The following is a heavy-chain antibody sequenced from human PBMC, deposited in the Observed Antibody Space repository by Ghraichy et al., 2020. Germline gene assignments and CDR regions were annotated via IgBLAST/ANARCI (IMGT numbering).Heavy chain of an antibody. CDR2: ISDSGGST. CDR1: GFTFSSYA. Sequence: GESLNISCAASGFTFSSYAMSLVRQAPGKGLEWVSVISDSGGSTYYADSVQGRFTISRDNSKNTLYLQMNSLRADDTAVYYCAKRGRYVVPAEGYFDYWGQGTLVTVAS. D-gene: IGHD2-2*01. V-gene: IGHV3-23*01. J-gene: IGHJ4*02. CDR3: AKRGRYVVPAEGYFDY.